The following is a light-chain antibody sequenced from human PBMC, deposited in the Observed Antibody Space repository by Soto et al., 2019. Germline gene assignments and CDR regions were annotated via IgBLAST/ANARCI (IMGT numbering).Light chain of an antibody. CDR1: SSDVGSYNF. CDR3: CSFAGSSTWV. V-gene: IGLV2-23*01. CDR2: EGS. Sequence: QSALTQPASVSGSPGQSITISCTGTSSDVGSYNFVSWYQHHPGKAPKLMIYEGSKRPSGVSDRFSGSKSGNMASLTVSGLQAEDEAHYYCCSFAGSSTWVFGGGTKLTVL. J-gene: IGLJ2*01.